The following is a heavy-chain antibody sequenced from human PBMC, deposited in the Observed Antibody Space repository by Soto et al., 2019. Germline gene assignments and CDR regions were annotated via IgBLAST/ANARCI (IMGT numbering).Heavy chain of an antibody. CDR3: ASDSTGGCFDP. J-gene: IGHJ5*02. CDR1: GGSISSGGYS. D-gene: IGHD2-8*02. CDR2: LYHSRST. V-gene: IGHV4-30-2*01. Sequence: QLQLQESGSGLVKPSQTLSLTCAVSGGSISSGGYSWSWIRQPPGKGLELIGYLYHSRSTYYNPSLKSRVTISVDRSKNQFSLKLSSVTAADTAVSYCASDSTGGCFDPWGQGTLVTVSS.